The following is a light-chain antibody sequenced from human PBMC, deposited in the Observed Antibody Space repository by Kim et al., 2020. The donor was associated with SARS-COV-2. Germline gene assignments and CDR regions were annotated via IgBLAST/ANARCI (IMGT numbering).Light chain of an antibody. CDR1: SSSIGRNY. J-gene: IGLJ3*02. Sequence: GQRVTISCSGSSSSIGRNYVYWYQQLPGTAPKLLIYRDNQRPSGVPDRFSGSKSGTSASLAISGLRSEDEADYYCTAWDDSLSGRVFGGGTQLTVL. CDR3: TAWDDSLSGRV. CDR2: RDN. V-gene: IGLV1-47*01.